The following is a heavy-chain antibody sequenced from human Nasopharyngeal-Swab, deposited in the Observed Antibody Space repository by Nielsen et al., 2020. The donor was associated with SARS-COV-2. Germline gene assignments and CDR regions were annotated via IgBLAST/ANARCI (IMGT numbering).Heavy chain of an antibody. CDR2: ISWNSGSI. Sequence: SLKISCAASGFTFSSYWMHWVRQAPGKGLEWVSGISWNSGSIGYADSVKGRFTISRDNAKNSLYLQMNSLRAEDTALYYCAKIGTGSSGYRYFDYWGQGTLVTVSS. J-gene: IGHJ4*02. V-gene: IGHV3-9*01. D-gene: IGHD3-22*01. CDR3: AKIGTGSSGYRYFDY. CDR1: GFTFSSYW.